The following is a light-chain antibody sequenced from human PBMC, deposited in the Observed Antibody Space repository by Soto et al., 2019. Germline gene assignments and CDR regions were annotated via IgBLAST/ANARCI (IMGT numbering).Light chain of an antibody. CDR3: QQRSNWPIT. CDR2: GAS. CDR1: QSVSSN. V-gene: IGKV3-15*01. Sequence: EIVMTQSRATLSVSPGERATLSCRASQSVSSNLAWYQQKPGQAPRLLIYGASTRATGIPARFSGSGSGTEFTLTISSLQSDDFATYYCQQRSNWPITFGPGTKVDIK. J-gene: IGKJ3*01.